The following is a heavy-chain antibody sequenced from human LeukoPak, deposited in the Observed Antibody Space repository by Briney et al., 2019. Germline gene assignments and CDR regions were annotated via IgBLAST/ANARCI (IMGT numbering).Heavy chain of an antibody. CDR2: ISSGSSST. CDR1: GFTFSDYY. V-gene: IGHV3-11*03. J-gene: IGHJ4*02. D-gene: IGHD6-13*01. CDR3: AGWRRQLAFDS. Sequence: GGSLRLSCAAPGFTFSDYYMSWIRQAPGKGLQWISYISSGSSSTNYAVSVRGRFTISRDNAKKSLFLQMNSLRDEDTAVYYCAGWRRQLAFDSWGQGTLVSVSS.